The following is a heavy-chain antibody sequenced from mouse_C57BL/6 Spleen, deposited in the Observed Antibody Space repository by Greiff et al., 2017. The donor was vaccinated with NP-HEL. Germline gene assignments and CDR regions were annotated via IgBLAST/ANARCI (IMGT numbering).Heavy chain of an antibody. Sequence: EVKLVESGGGLVKPGGSLKLSCAASGFTFSSYAMSWVRQTPEKRLEWVATISDGGSYTYYPDNVKGRFTISRDNARNNLYLQMSHLKSEDTAMYYCARESLTTVVRFAYWGQGTLVTVSA. D-gene: IGHD1-1*01. CDR3: ARESLTTVVRFAY. V-gene: IGHV5-4*01. CDR2: ISDGGSYT. J-gene: IGHJ3*01. CDR1: GFTFSSYA.